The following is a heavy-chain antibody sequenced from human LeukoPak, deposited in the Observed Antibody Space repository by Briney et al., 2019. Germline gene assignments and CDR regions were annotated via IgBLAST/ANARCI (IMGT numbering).Heavy chain of an antibody. V-gene: IGHV1-18*04. CDR1: GYTFTAHF. CDR2: ISAYNGNT. Sequence: ASVKVSCKASGYTFTAHFIHWVRQAPGQGLEWMGWISAYNGNTNYAQKLQGRVTMTTDTSTSTAYMELRSLRSDDTAVYYCARDLVAAAGTCDPWGQGTLVTVSS. J-gene: IGHJ5*02. D-gene: IGHD6-13*01. CDR3: ARDLVAAAGTCDP.